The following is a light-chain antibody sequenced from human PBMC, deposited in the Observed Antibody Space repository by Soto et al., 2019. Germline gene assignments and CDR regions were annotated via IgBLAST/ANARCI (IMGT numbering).Light chain of an antibody. Sequence: QSALTQPASVSGSAGQSITISCSGTMRDVGAYNLVSWYQQHPGTAPKLIIYEVSNRPSGISSRFSVSRSGNTASLTISGLQSEDEGDYYCSAYTARSTLVFGGGTKLTVL. CDR1: MRDVGAYNL. V-gene: IGLV2-14*01. CDR2: EVS. J-gene: IGLJ3*02. CDR3: SAYTARSTLV.